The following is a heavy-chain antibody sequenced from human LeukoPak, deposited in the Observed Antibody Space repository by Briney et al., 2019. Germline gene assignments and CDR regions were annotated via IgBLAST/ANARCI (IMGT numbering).Heavy chain of an antibody. CDR2: ISSSGSTI. D-gene: IGHD1-26*01. V-gene: IGHV3-48*03. J-gene: IGHJ4*02. CDR1: GFTFSSYE. Sequence: PGGSLRLSCAASGFTFSSYEMNWVRQAPGKGLEWVSYISSSGSTIYYADSVKGRFTISRDNSKNTLYLQMNSLRAEDTAVYYCAKLIVGATEYFDYWGQGTLVTVSS. CDR3: AKLIVGATEYFDY.